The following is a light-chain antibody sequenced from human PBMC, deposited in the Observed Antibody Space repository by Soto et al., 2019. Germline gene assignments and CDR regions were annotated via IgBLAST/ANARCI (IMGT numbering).Light chain of an antibody. CDR2: EVT. Sequence: QSALTQPASVSGSPGQSITISCTGTSNDGGGYNYVSWYQQHPGKAPKLIIYEVTNRPSGVSNRCSASKSGNTASQTISGLQAEDEADDYCNSYTTTNSWVFGGGTQLTVL. J-gene: IGLJ3*02. V-gene: IGLV2-14*01. CDR3: NSYTTTNSWV. CDR1: SNDGGGYNY.